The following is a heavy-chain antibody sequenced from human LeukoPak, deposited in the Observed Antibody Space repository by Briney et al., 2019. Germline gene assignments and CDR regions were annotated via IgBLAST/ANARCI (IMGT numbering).Heavy chain of an antibody. J-gene: IGHJ4*02. CDR3: ARGGRFPDY. Sequence: SETLSLTCSVSGGSLNNYYWSWIRQPAGKGLEWIGRIYSSGSTNYNPSLTSRVTMSVDTSKNQFSLRLNSVAAADTAVYYCARGGRFPDYWGQGTLVTVSS. CDR1: GGSLNNYY. V-gene: IGHV4-4*07. D-gene: IGHD3-10*01. CDR2: IYSSGST.